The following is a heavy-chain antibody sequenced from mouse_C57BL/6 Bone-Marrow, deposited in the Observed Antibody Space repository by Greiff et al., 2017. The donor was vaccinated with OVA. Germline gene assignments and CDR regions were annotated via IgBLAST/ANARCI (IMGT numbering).Heavy chain of an antibody. CDR2: IDPSDSYT. V-gene: IGHV1-50*01. CDR3: ARELVRY. J-gene: IGHJ2*01. CDR1: GYTFTSYW. Sequence: VQLQQPGAELVKPGASVKLSCKASGYTFTSYWMQWVKQRPGQGLEWIGEIDPSDSYTNYNQKFKGKATLTVDTSSSPASMQLSSLTSEDSAVDYCARELVRYWGQGTTLTVTA. D-gene: IGHD1-1*01.